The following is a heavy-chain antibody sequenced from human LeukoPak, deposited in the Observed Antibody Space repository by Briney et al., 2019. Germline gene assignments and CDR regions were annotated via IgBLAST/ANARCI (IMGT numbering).Heavy chain of an antibody. V-gene: IGHV3-30*02. Sequence: GGSLRPSCAASGFTFSSYGMHWVRQAPGKGLEGVAFIRYDGSNKYYTDSVKGRFTISRDNSKNTLYLQMNSLRAEDTAVYYCAKDPALQGTGTTPFDYWGQGTLVTVSS. CDR1: GFTFSSYG. CDR3: AKDPALQGTGTTPFDY. D-gene: IGHD1-1*01. CDR2: IRYDGSNK. J-gene: IGHJ4*02.